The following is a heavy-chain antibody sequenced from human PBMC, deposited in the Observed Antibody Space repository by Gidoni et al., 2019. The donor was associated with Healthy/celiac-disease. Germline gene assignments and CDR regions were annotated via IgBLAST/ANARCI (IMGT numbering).Heavy chain of an antibody. J-gene: IGHJ4*02. CDR1: GGSISSSSYY. CDR2: MYYGGRT. V-gene: IGHV4-39*01. CDR3: ARHVKLAGRVAGYFDY. Sequence: QLQLQESGPGLVKPSATLSLTCTVSGGSISSSSYYWGGIRQPPGKGLEWIWSMYYGGRTYYNPSLKSRVTISVDTSKNQFSLKLSSVTAADTAVYYCARHVKLAGRVAGYFDYWGQGTLVTVSS. D-gene: IGHD2-15*01.